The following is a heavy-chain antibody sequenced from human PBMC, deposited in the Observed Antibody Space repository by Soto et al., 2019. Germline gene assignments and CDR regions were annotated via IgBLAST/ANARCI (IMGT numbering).Heavy chain of an antibody. D-gene: IGHD5-12*01. CDR2: ITHSGTYV. J-gene: IGHJ4*02. V-gene: IGHV3-21*01. CDR3: ARARGNDWYSDY. Sequence: DVQLVESGGGLVRPGGSLRLSCTASRFTFSEYSMSWVRQAPGKGLEWVSSITHSGTYVYYADSVKGRFTIPRDSASNSLFLQMTSLRAEDTAVYHCARARGNDWYSDYWGQGTLVTVSS. CDR1: RFTFSEYS.